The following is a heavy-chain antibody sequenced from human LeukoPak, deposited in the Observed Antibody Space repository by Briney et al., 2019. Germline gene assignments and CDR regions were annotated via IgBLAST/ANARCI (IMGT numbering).Heavy chain of an antibody. D-gene: IGHD3-10*01. CDR1: GGPVSRNSHY. V-gene: IGHV4-39*07. CDR3: ARDISLSGSGNYYYYMDV. Sequence: PSETLSLTCTVSGGPVSRNSHYWGWIRQPPGKGLEWIGSIYYSGSTYYNPSLKIRVTISVDTSKNQFSLKLSSVTAADTAVYYCARDISLSGSGNYYYYMDVWGKGTTVTVSS. CDR2: IYYSGST. J-gene: IGHJ6*03.